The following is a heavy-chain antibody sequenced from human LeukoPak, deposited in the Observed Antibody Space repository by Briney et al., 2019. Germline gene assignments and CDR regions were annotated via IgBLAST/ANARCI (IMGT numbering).Heavy chain of an antibody. J-gene: IGHJ4*02. CDR2: ISTSGTNM. D-gene: IGHD3-22*01. V-gene: IGHV3-48*03. Sequence: AGGSLRLSCAASGLTFSSYGINWVRQAPGKGLEWVSYISTSGTNMYYADSVRGRFTISRDNAKKSLYLHVNSLRAEDTAVYYCARFDTSGYHYFDYWGQGTLVTVSS. CDR1: GLTFSSYG. CDR3: ARFDTSGYHYFDY.